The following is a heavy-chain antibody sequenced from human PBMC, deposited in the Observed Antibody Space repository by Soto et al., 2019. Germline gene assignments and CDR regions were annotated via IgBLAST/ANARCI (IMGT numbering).Heavy chain of an antibody. D-gene: IGHD2-15*01. CDR1: GGSISSGGYY. CDR3: ARESGCSGGSCYLEGNNWFDP. CDR2: IYYSGST. Sequence: SETLSLTCTVSGGSISSGGYYWSWIRQHPGKGLEWIGYIYYSGSTYYNPSLKSRVTISVDTSKNQFSLKLSSVTAADTAVYYCARESGCSGGSCYLEGNNWFDPWGQGTLVTVSS. V-gene: IGHV4-31*03. J-gene: IGHJ5*02.